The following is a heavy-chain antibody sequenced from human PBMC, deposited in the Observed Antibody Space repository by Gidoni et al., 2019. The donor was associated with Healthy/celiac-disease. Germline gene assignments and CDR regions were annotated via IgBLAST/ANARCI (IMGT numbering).Heavy chain of an antibody. CDR1: GGSFSGYY. CDR2: INRSGST. J-gene: IGHJ4*02. Sequence: QVQLQQWGAGLLKPSETLSLTCAVDGGSFSGYYWSWIRQPPGKGLEWIGEINRSGSTNYNPSLKSRVTISVDTSKNQFSLKLSSVTAADTAVYYCARALAYCGGDCYPLDYWGQGTLVTVSS. V-gene: IGHV4-34*01. D-gene: IGHD2-21*02. CDR3: ARALAYCGGDCYPLDY.